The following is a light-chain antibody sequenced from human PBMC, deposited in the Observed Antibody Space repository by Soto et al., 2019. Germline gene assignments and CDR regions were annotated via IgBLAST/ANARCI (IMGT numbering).Light chain of an antibody. J-gene: IGLJ2*01. CDR1: SSNIGAGYD. CDR3: QSYDSSLSGSV. CDR2: GNS. V-gene: IGLV1-40*01. Sequence: QSVLTQPPSVSGAPGQRVTISCTGSSSNIGAGYDVHWYQQLPGTAPKLLIYGNSNRPSGVPDRFSVSKSGTSASLAITGLQAEDEADYYCQSYDSSLSGSVFGGGTQLTV.